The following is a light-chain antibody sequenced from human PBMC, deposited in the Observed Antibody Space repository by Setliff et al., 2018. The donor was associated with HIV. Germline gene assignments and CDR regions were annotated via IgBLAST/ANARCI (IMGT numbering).Light chain of an antibody. J-gene: IGLJ1*01. CDR2: EVR. Sequence: QSALTQPPSASGSPGQSVTISCTGTSSDVGAYYSVSWYQQQPGKAPKVIIIEVRNRPSCISNRFSGSKSGNTASLTISGLQAEDEADYYCSSYTTSSTYVFGTGTKVTVL. CDR1: SSDVGAYYS. CDR3: SSYTTSSTYV. V-gene: IGLV2-14*03.